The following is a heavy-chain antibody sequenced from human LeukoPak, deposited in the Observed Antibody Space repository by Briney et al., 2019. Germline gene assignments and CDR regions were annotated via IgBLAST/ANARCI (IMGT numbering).Heavy chain of an antibody. CDR1: GYSFTSNG. CDR3: ARDKNWSLDY. D-gene: IGHD1-1*01. J-gene: IGHJ4*02. CDR2: ISTYKGNT. V-gene: IGHV1-18*01. Sequence: ASVKVSCKTSGYSFTSNGISWVRQAPGQGLEWMGWISTYKGNTNYAQKFQGRVTLTTDASTRTVHMELRSLRFDDTAVYNCARDKNWSLDYWGQGTLVTVSS.